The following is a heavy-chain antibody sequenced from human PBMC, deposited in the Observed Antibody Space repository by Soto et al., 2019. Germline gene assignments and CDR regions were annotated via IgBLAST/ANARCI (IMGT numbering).Heavy chain of an antibody. V-gene: IGHV3-21*01. CDR1: GFTFSSYS. CDR2: ISSSSSYI. J-gene: IGHJ4*02. CDR3: ARVREAYCGGDCYSSSFDY. D-gene: IGHD2-21*01. Sequence: GGSLRLSCAASGFTFSSYSMNWVRQAPGKGLEWVSSISSSSSYIYYADSVKGRFTISRDNAKNSLYLQMKSLRAEDTAVYYCARVREAYCGGDCYSSSFDYWGQGTLVTVSS.